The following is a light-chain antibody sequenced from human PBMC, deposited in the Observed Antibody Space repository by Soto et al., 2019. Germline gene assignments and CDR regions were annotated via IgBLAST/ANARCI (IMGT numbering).Light chain of an antibody. CDR2: EVS. V-gene: IGLV2-8*01. J-gene: IGLJ1*01. CDR3: SSYAGSNNPYV. CDR1: SSDVGAYNY. Sequence: QSALTQPPSASGSPGQSVTISCTGTSSDVGAYNYVSWYQQHPGKAPKLIIYEVSERPSGVPDRFSGSKSGNTASLTASGLQAEDEADYYCSSYAGSNNPYVFGTGTKLTVL.